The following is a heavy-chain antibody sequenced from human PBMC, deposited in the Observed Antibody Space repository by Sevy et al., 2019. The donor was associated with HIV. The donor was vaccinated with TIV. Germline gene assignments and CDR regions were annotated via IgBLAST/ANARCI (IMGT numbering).Heavy chain of an antibody. J-gene: IGHJ4*02. CDR2: IYCSGST. CDR3: ARHVPTYYYDSSGFDY. Sequence: SETLSLTCTVSGGSICSYYWSWIRQPPGKGLEWIGYIYCSGSTNYNPSLKSRVTISVDTSKNQFSLKLSSVTAADTAVYYCARHVPTYYYDSSGFDYWGQGPLVTVSS. V-gene: IGHV4-59*08. CDR1: GGSICSYY. D-gene: IGHD3-22*01.